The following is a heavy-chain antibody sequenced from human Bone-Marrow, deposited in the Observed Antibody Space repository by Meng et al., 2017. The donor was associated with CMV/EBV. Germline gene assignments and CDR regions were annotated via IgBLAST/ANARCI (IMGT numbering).Heavy chain of an antibody. D-gene: IGHD2-2*01. J-gene: IGHJ3*02. CDR2: ISAYNGNT. CDR3: ARGSSVVVPAAIGAHAFDI. Sequence: ASVKVSCKASGYTFTSYGISWVRQAPGQGLEWMGWISAYNGNTNYAQKLQGRVTMTTDTATSTAYMELRSLRSDDTAVYYCARGSSVVVPAAIGAHAFDIWGQGTMATVSS. CDR1: GYTFTSYG. V-gene: IGHV1-18*01.